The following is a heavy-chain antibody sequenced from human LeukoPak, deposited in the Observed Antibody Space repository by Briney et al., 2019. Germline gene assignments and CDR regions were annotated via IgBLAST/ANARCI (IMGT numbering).Heavy chain of an antibody. Sequence: PSETLSLTCTVSGYSISSGYYWGWIRQPPGKGLEWIGSIYHSGSTYYNPSLKSRVTISVDTSKNQFSLKLSSVTAADTAVYYCAREWWYYDSSGYYEDYWGQGTLVTVSS. V-gene: IGHV4-38-2*02. CDR2: IYHSGST. CDR1: GYSISSGYY. CDR3: AREWWYYDSSGYYEDY. D-gene: IGHD3-22*01. J-gene: IGHJ4*02.